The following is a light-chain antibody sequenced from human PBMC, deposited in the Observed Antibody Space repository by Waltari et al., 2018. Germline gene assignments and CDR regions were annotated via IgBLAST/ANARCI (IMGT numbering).Light chain of an antibody. CDR2: DVT. V-gene: IGLV2-14*03. CDR1: SSHIGAYVF. CDR3: SSYTSTSSLVV. Sequence: QSALSQPASVSGTPGPSITIPCTGASSHIGAYVFVSWYQQPPGKGPKLIIYDVTDRPSGVSNRFSGSKSGTTASLTISGLQSEDEASYYCSSYTSTSSLVVFGGGTKLTVL. J-gene: IGLJ2*01.